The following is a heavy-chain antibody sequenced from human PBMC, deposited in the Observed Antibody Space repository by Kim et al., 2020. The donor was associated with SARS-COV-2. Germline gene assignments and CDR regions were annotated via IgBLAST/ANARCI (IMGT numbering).Heavy chain of an antibody. J-gene: IGHJ6*02. Sequence: ESVKGRFTITGDNAKNSLYLQMSGLRAEDTAVYYCARDRSGDYYYGMDVWGQGTTVTVSS. D-gene: IGHD1-26*01. CDR3: ARDRSGDYYYGMDV. V-gene: IGHV3-7*01.